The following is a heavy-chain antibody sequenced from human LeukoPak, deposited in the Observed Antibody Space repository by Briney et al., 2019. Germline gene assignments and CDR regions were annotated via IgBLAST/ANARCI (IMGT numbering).Heavy chain of an antibody. Sequence: GGSLRLSCAASGFTFSSYSMNWVRQAPGKGLEWVSYISSSGSTIYYADSVKGRFTISRDNAKNSLYLQMNSLRAEDTAVYYCAREIPYYYDSSGSRTARWGQGTLVTVSS. J-gene: IGHJ4*02. D-gene: IGHD3-22*01. V-gene: IGHV3-48*04. CDR2: ISSSGSTI. CDR1: GFTFSSYS. CDR3: AREIPYYYDSSGSRTAR.